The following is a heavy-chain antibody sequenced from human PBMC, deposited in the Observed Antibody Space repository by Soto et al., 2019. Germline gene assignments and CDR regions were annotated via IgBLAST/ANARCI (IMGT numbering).Heavy chain of an antibody. Sequence: ASVKVSCKASADTFSSYAISWVRQAPGQGLDWMGGIIPFFNTPNYAQKFQGRVTITADESTSTAYMDLSSLRSEDTAMYYCAAESAYGGNPLAFLYWGQGTLVTVSS. CDR3: AAESAYGGNPLAFLY. V-gene: IGHV1-69*13. CDR1: ADTFSSYA. J-gene: IGHJ4*02. CDR2: IIPFFNTP. D-gene: IGHD2-21*01.